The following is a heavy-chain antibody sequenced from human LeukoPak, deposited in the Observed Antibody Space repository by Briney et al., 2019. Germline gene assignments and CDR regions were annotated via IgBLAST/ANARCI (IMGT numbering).Heavy chain of an antibody. CDR3: AKEHYYYDSTGPLDY. Sequence: QPGRSLRLSCAASGFTFDDYAMHWVRQVPGKGLEWVSGISWNSGTIGYADSVKGRFTISRDNAKNSLYLQMNSLRAEDMALYYCAKEHYYYDSTGPLDYWGQGTLVTVSS. V-gene: IGHV3-9*03. D-gene: IGHD3-22*01. CDR1: GFTFDDYA. J-gene: IGHJ4*02. CDR2: ISWNSGTI.